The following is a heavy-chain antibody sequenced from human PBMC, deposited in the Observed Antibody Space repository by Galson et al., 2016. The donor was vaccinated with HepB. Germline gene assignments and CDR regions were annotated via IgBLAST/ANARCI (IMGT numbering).Heavy chain of an antibody. CDR3: ARDHISGRGPFFDY. Sequence: SLRLSCAASGFTFSRSWMTWVRQAPGRGLEWLANIKEDGSSTNHVEPVKGRFTISRDHAKTSLYLQMNSLRAEDTAVYYCARDHISGRGPFFDYWGQGIPVTVSS. D-gene: IGHD5-12*01. V-gene: IGHV3-7*03. J-gene: IGHJ4*02. CDR2: IKEDGSST. CDR1: GFTFSRSW.